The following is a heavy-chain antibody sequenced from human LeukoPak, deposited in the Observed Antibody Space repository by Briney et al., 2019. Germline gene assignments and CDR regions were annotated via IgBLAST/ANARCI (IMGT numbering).Heavy chain of an antibody. J-gene: IGHJ5*02. Sequence: PGGSLRLSCRGSGFTFSSYDMSWVRQAPGKGLEWVSSISGDAVSKYYAESVRGRFTISRDNSKDTLYLQMNSLRAEDTALYFCTKDCHSSGWPNWFDPWGQGSLVIVSS. CDR2: ISGDAVSK. CDR3: TKDCHSSGWPNWFDP. CDR1: GFTFSSYD. V-gene: IGHV3-23*01. D-gene: IGHD6-19*01.